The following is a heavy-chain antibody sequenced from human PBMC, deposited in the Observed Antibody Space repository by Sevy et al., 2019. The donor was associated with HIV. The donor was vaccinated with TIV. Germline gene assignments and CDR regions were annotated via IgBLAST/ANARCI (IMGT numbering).Heavy chain of an antibody. CDR2: ISSSGDTI. V-gene: IGHV3-11*04. CDR1: GFTISDYF. Sequence: GGSLRLSCAAAGFTISDYFMTWIRQAPGKGLEWVSYISSSGDTIYYADSVKGRFTISRDNARNSLYLQMNSLRAEDTAVYYCARDDRGYSGYDRGNFDYWGQGTLVTVSS. J-gene: IGHJ4*02. D-gene: IGHD5-12*01. CDR3: ARDDRGYSGYDRGNFDY.